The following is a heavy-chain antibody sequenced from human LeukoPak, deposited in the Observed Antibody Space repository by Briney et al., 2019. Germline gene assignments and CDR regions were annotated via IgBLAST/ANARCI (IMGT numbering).Heavy chain of an antibody. CDR3: ARHPEFLRDFDY. CDR1: GGSISSSSYY. CDR2: IYYSGST. D-gene: IGHD1-14*01. J-gene: IGHJ4*02. Sequence: KPSETLSLICTVSGGSISSSSYYWGWIRQPPGKGLEWIGSIYYSGSTYYNPSLKSRVTISVDTSKNQFSLKLSSVTAADTAVYHCARHPEFLRDFDYWGQGTLVTVSS. V-gene: IGHV4-39*01.